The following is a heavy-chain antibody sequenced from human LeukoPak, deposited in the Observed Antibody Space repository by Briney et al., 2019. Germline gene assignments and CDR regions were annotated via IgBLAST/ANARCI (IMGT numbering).Heavy chain of an antibody. J-gene: IGHJ4*02. Sequence: GRSLRLSCAASGFTFSTYGMHWVRQAPGKGLEWVAVISNDGRDKYSADSVKGRFTISRDNSKNTLYLQMNSLRAEDTAVYYCAGDLMYCGGDCSYDYWGQGTLVTVSS. V-gene: IGHV3-30*03. CDR2: ISNDGRDK. D-gene: IGHD2-21*02. CDR3: AGDLMYCGGDCSYDY. CDR1: GFTFSTYG.